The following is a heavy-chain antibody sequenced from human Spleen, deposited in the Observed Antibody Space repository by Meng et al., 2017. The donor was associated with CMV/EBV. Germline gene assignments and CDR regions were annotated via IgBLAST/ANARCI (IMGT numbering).Heavy chain of an antibody. D-gene: IGHD3-10*01. V-gene: IGHV3-30-3*01. CDR1: GFTFSTYA. CDR2: ISSDGSNK. J-gene: IGHJ4*02. CDR3: AREDYYHSGSPFDY. Sequence: GESLKIPCAASGFTFSTYAVHWVRQAPGKGLEWVAFISSDGSNKYYADSVKGRFTISRDNFKNTLYLQMSRLRAEDTAVYYCAREDYYHSGSPFDYWGQGTLVTVSS.